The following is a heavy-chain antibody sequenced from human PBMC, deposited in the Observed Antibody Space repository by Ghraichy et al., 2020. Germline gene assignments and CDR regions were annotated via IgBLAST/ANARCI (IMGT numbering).Heavy chain of an antibody. D-gene: IGHD3-9*01. J-gene: IGHJ4*02. CDR3: ARTRDIVTGYYIGPPYYFDY. V-gene: IGHV3-7*03. Sequence: GGSLRLSCAASGFTFSSYWMSWVRQAPGKGLEWVANIKQDGSEKYYVDSVKGRFTISRDNAKNSLYLQMNSLRAEDTAVYYCARTRDIVTGYYIGPPYYFDYWGQGTLVTVSS. CDR2: IKQDGSEK. CDR1: GFTFSSYW.